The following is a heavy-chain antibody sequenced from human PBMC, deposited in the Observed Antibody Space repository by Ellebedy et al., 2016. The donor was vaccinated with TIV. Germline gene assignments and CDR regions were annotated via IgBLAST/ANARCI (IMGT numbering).Heavy chain of an antibody. CDR2: IYYSGTI. Sequence: MPGGSLRLSCTVSGGSIGSTTYYWGWVRQPPEKGLEWIGNIYYSGTIYYSPSLKSRITISVDTSKTHFSLTLNSVTAADTAVYYCARMDYNFGRPYDFWGQGIQVTVSS. D-gene: IGHD5-24*01. CDR1: GGSIGSTTYY. CDR3: ARMDYNFGRPYDF. V-gene: IGHV4-39*01. J-gene: IGHJ4*02.